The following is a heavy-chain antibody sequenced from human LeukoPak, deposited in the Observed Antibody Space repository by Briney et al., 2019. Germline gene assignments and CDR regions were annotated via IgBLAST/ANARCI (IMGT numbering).Heavy chain of an antibody. Sequence: GASVKVSCKASGYSFNTYDINWVRQTGGQGLEWMGWMNPNSGNTAYAQKFQGRVTMSRNTSIATVYMEVSSLTSDDTAVYFCARARGAPYRHPFVEMIAPYYFDDWGQGTLVTVSS. V-gene: IGHV1-8*01. J-gene: IGHJ4*02. CDR1: GYSFNTYD. CDR3: ARARGAPYRHPFVEMIAPYYFDD. D-gene: IGHD2-21*01. CDR2: MNPNSGNT.